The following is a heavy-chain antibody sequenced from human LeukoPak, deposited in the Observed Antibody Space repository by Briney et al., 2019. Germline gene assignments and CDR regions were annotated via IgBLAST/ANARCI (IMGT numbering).Heavy chain of an antibody. CDR2: VNPYNGHT. CDR1: GYTFSTYA. J-gene: IGHJ6*04. D-gene: IGHD6-13*01. CDR3: VRDGSSWFSDYYGMDV. V-gene: IGHV1-18*01. Sequence: GASVKVSCKASGYTFSTYAISWVRRAPGQGLEWMGWVNPYNGHTNTARKVQGRLTMTIDTSTSTAYMALTSLRSDDTAVYYCVRDGSSWFSDYYGMDVWGEGTTVTVSS.